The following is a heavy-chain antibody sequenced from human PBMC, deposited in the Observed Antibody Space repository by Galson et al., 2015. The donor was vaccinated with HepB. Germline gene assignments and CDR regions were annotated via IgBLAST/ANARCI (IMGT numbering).Heavy chain of an antibody. Sequence: SLRLSCAASGFTFSSYGMHWVRQAPGKGLEWVAVISYDGSNKYYADSVKGRFTISRDNFKNTLYLQMNSLRAEDTAVYYCAKVAHDSSSLISYFDYWGQGTLVTVSS. CDR1: GFTFSSYG. V-gene: IGHV3-30*18. D-gene: IGHD3-22*01. CDR2: ISYDGSNK. CDR3: AKVAHDSSSLISYFDY. J-gene: IGHJ4*02.